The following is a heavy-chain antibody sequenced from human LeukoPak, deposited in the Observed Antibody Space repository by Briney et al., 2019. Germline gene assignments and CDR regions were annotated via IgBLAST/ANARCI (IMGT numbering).Heavy chain of an antibody. CDR3: ARGHSGWLYDVFDL. D-gene: IGHD6-19*01. CDR2: MNPNSGNT. CDR1: EYTFTNYD. V-gene: IGHV1-8*03. J-gene: IGHJ3*01. Sequence: ASVKVSCKASEYTFTNYDINWVRQATGQGLEWVGRMNPNSGNTGYAQKFQGRVTITRNTSISTAYMELSSLRSEDTAVYYCARGHSGWLYDVFDLWGQGTMVTVSS.